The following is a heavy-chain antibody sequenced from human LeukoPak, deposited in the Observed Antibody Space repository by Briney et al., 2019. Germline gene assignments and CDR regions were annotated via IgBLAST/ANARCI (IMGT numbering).Heavy chain of an antibody. CDR1: GFTFSSYA. D-gene: IGHD5-12*01. CDR2: ISGSGGST. V-gene: IGHV3-23*01. CDR3: AKDGKGYSGYDYGDWFDP. J-gene: IGHJ5*02. Sequence: PGASLRLSCAASGFTFSSYAMSWVRQAPGKGLEWVSAISGSGGSTYYADSVKGRFTISRDNSKNTLYLQMNSLRAEDTAVYYCAKDGKGYSGYDYGDWFDPWGQGTLVTVSS.